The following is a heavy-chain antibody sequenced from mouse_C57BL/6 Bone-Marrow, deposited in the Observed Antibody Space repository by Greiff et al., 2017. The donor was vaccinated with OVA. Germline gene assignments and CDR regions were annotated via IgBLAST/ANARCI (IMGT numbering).Heavy chain of an antibody. Sequence: QVQLKESGPGLVQPSQSLSITCTVSGFSLTSYGVHWVRQSPGKGLEWLGVIWSGGSTDYNAAFISRLSISKDNSKSQVFFKMNSLQADDTAIYYCARISGHYAMDYWGQGTSVTVSS. CDR3: ARISGHYAMDY. CDR2: IWSGGST. V-gene: IGHV2-2*01. CDR1: GFSLTSYG. J-gene: IGHJ4*01.